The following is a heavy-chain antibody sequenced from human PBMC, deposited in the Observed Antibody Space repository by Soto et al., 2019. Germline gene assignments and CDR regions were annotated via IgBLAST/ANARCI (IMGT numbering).Heavy chain of an antibody. D-gene: IGHD3-3*01. CDR1: GFTFTSSA. J-gene: IGHJ6*02. V-gene: IGHV1-58*01. Sequence: GASVKVSCKASGFTFTSSAVQWVRQARGQRLEWIGWIVVGSGNTNYAQKFQERVTITRDMSTSTAYMELSSLRSEDTAVYYCAADVVLRFLPYYYGMDVWGQGTTVTVSS. CDR3: AADVVLRFLPYYYGMDV. CDR2: IVVGSGNT.